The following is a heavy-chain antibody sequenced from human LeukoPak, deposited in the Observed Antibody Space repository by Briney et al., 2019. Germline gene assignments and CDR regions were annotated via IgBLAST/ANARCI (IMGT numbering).Heavy chain of an antibody. D-gene: IGHD3-16*02. Sequence: TSETLSLTCAVYGGSFSGYFWSWIRQPPGKGLEWIGEINHSGGTDYNPSLKSRITISTDTSKNQFSLKLSSVTAADTAVYYCARDENGYVWGSFRAWGQGTLVTVSS. V-gene: IGHV4-34*01. CDR2: INHSGGT. J-gene: IGHJ5*02. CDR1: GGSFSGYF. CDR3: ARDENGYVWGSFRA.